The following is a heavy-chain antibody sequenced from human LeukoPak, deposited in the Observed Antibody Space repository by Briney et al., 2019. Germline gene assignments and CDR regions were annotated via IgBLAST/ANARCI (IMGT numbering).Heavy chain of an antibody. J-gene: IGHJ4*02. CDR2: ISYDGSNK. D-gene: IGHD3-10*01. CDR3: ARDKITMVRGVIYY. CDR1: GFTFSSYA. Sequence: GGPLRLSCAASGFTFSSYAMHWVRQAPGKGLEWVAVISYDGSNKYYADSVKGRFTISRDNSKNTLYLQMNSLRAEDTAVYYCARDKITMVRGVIYYWGQGTLVTVSS. V-gene: IGHV3-30-3*01.